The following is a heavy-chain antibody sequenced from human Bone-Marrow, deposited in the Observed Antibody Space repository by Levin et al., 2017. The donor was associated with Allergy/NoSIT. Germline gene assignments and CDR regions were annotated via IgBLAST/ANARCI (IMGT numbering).Heavy chain of an antibody. CDR3: ARDIAVDTHDAFDI. CDR2: IIPIFGTA. J-gene: IGHJ3*02. D-gene: IGHD6-19*01. V-gene: IGHV1-69*06. Sequence: SVKVSCKASGGTFSSYAISWVRQAPGQGLEWMGGIIPIFGTANYAQKFQGRVTITADKSTSTAYMELSSLRSEDTAVYYCARDIAVDTHDAFDIWGQGTMVTVSS. CDR1: GGTFSSYA.